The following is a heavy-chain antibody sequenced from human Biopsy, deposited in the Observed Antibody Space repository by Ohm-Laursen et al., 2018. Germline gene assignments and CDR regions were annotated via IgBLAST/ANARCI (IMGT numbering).Heavy chain of an antibody. D-gene: IGHD3-16*01. Sequence: SVKVSCKASGDTFNRYGLTWVRQAPGQGLKWMGGIIPYFLRTYIPQKLQGRVTITADKSTNTGYMQLTSLRSDDTAVYYCAGGQGDPLGVRIITWSFNFWGQGTLVTVSS. CDR1: GDTFNRYG. V-gene: IGHV1-69*06. CDR3: AGGQGDPLGVRIITWSFNF. J-gene: IGHJ4*02. CDR2: IIPYFLRT.